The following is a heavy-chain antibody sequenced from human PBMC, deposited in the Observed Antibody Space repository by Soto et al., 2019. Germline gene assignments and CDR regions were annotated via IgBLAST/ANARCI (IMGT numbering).Heavy chain of an antibody. V-gene: IGHV5-51*01. CDR3: ARIYYYDSSGYPNSYWYFDL. Sequence: GASLKISCKGSGYSFTSYWSGWVRQMPGKGLEWRGSIYPGDSDTRYSPSFQGQVTISADKSISTAYPQWSSLKASDTAMYYCARIYYYDSSGYPNSYWYFDLWGRGTLVTVSS. J-gene: IGHJ2*01. CDR2: IYPGDSDT. CDR1: GYSFTSYW. D-gene: IGHD3-22*01.